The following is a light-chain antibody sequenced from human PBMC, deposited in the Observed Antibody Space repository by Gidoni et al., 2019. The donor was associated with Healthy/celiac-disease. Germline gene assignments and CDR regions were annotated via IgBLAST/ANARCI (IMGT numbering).Light chain of an antibody. J-gene: IGKJ1*01. CDR1: QSISSW. CDR3: QQYNSYSWT. CDR2: KAS. V-gene: IGKV1-5*03. Sequence: DIQMTQSPSTLSASVGDRVTITCRASQSISSWLAWYQQKPGKAPKLLIYKASSLESGVPSRFSGSGSGTEFTLTISSLQPDDFATYYCQQYNSYSWTFXQXTKVGIK.